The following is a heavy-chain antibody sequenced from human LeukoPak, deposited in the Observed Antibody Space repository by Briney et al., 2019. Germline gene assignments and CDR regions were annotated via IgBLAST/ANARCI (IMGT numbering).Heavy chain of an antibody. CDR2: VHDTGSA. CDR1: SGSISSYY. CDR3: ARDFLSAFDI. Sequence: SETLSLTCTVSSGSISSYYWNWIRQPPGKGLEWIGYVHDTGSANYNPSHKGRVTIALDRSQNQFSLKLNSLTAADTAVYYCARDFLSAFDIWGRGKLVTVSS. J-gene: IGHJ3*02. V-gene: IGHV4-59*01.